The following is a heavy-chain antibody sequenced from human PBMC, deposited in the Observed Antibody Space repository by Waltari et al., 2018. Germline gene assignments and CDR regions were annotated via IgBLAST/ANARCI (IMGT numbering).Heavy chain of an antibody. CDR1: GYSISSGYY. Sequence: QVQLQESGPGLVKPSETLSLTCAVSGYSISSGYYWGWIRQPPGKGLEWIGSSYHSGSTYYNPSLKSRVTISVDTSKNQFSLKLSSVTAADTAVYYCAISSGYYSSDYWGQGTLVTVSS. CDR3: AISSGYYSSDY. D-gene: IGHD3-22*01. J-gene: IGHJ4*02. CDR2: SYHSGST. V-gene: IGHV4-38-2*01.